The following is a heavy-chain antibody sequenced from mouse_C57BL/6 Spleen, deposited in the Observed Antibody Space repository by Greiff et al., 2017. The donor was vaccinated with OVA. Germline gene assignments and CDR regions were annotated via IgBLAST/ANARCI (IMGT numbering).Heavy chain of an antibody. Sequence: EVQLQQSGAELVRPGASVKLSCTASGFNIKDDYMHWVKQRPEQGLEWIGWIDPENGDTEYASKFQGKATITADTSSNTAYLQLSSLTSEDTAVYYCTYWDGDFDYWGQGTTLTVSS. D-gene: IGHD4-1*01. CDR1: GFNIKDDY. CDR2: IDPENGDT. CDR3: TYWDGDFDY. V-gene: IGHV14-4*01. J-gene: IGHJ2*01.